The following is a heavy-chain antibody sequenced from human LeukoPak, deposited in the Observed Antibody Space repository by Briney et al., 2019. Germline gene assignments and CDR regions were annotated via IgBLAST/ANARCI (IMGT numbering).Heavy chain of an antibody. D-gene: IGHD5-12*01. CDR2: IYSGGDT. V-gene: IGHV3-66*01. CDR1: GILLIGNY. Sequence: PGGALRLSFSASGILLIGNYLRWGRPAPGEGPGWVSVIYSGGDTYSADSVKGRFTTSRDNSKNTVYLQMNSLRDEDTAVYYCARDMSSGYDNFDYWGQGTLVTVSS. CDR3: ARDMSSGYDNFDY. J-gene: IGHJ4*02.